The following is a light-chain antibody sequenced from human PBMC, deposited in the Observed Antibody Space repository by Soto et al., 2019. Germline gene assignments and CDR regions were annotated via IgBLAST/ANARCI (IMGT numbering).Light chain of an antibody. CDR1: SRDVGSYNY. CDR2: DVS. Sequence: QSVLTQPACVSGSPGQSITISCTGTSRDVGSYNYVSWYQQRPGKAPRLMIYDVSDRPSGISIRFSGSKSGNTASLTISGLQPEDEADYFCSSYTSSSTVVFGGGTKLTVL. V-gene: IGLV2-14*01. J-gene: IGLJ3*02. CDR3: SSYTSSSTVV.